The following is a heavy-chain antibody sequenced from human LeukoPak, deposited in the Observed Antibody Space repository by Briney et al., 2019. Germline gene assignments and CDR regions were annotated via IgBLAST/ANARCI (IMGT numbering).Heavy chain of an antibody. CDR2: IYHSGST. J-gene: IGHJ4*02. CDR1: GYSISSGYY. D-gene: IGHD1-26*01. CDR3: ARATSWYSGSYADY. Sequence: SETLSLTCAVSGYSISSGYYWGWIRQPPGKGLEWIGSIYHSGSTYYNPSLKSRVTISVDTSKNQFSLKLSSVTAADTAAYYCARATSWYSGSYADYWGQGTLVTVSS. V-gene: IGHV4-38-2*01.